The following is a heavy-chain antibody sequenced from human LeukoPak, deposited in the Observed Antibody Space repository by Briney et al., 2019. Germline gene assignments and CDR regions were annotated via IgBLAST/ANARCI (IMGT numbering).Heavy chain of an antibody. V-gene: IGHV4-39*01. CDR1: GGSISSSSYY. CDR3: ARGLTVAGYDY. Sequence: SETLSFTCTVSGGSISSSSYYWGWIRQPPGKGLEWIGSIYYSGSTYYNPSLKSRVTISVDTSKNQFSLKLSSVTAADTAVYYCARGLTVAGYDYWGQGTLVTVSS. CDR2: IYYSGST. D-gene: IGHD6-19*01. J-gene: IGHJ4*02.